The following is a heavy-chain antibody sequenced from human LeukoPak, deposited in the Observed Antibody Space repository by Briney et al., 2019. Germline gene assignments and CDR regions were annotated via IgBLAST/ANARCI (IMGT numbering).Heavy chain of an antibody. CDR3: ARMKPYSSSWYLLPGGAFDI. CDR2: IYHSGST. D-gene: IGHD6-13*01. CDR1: GGSISSSDW. V-gene: IGHV4-4*02. J-gene: IGHJ3*02. Sequence: SGTLSLTCAVSGGSISSSDWWSWVRQPPGKGLEWIGEIYHSGSTNYNPSLKSRVTISVDKSKNQFSLKLTSVTAADTAVYYCARMKPYSSSWYLLPGGAFDIWGQGTMVTVSS.